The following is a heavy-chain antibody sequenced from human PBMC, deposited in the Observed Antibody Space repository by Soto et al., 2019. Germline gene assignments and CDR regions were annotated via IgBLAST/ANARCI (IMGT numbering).Heavy chain of an antibody. CDR3: ASSRVRFLEWLLFDY. J-gene: IGHJ4*02. D-gene: IGHD3-3*01. CDR1: GGSISSYY. CDR2: IYYSGST. Sequence: SETLSLTCTVSGGSISSYYWSWIRQPPGKGLEWIGYIYYSGSTNYNPSLKSRVTISVDTSKNQFSLKLSSVTAADTAVYYCASSRVRFLEWLLFDYWGQGTLVTVSS. V-gene: IGHV4-59*01.